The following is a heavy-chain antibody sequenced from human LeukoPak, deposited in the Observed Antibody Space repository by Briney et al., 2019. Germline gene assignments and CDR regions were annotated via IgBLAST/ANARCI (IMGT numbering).Heavy chain of an antibody. V-gene: IGHV3-30*01. D-gene: IGHD6-19*01. CDR1: GFTFSNYA. CDR2: MSTDGSLQ. J-gene: IGHJ5*02. Sequence: GGSLRLSCVASGFTFSNYAIHWVRRPPGMGLEWVAVMSTDGSLQYYANSVKGRFTISRDNYKSTLFLQMNSLSAADTAVYYCGRQVAPGQWLVNLWGQGTLVTVSS. CDR3: GRQVAPGQWLVNL.